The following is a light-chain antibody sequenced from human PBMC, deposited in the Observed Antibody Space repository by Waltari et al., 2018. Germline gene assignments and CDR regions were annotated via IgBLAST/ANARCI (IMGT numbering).Light chain of an antibody. J-gene: IGLJ2*01. CDR2: SNK. CDR3: AAWDDSLNGPV. Sequence: QPVLTQPPSASGTPGQRVTISCSGRSSNIGSNTAHWYQQLPGTAPKLLIYSNKQRPSGVPDRFSGSKSGTSASLAISGLQSEDEADYYCAAWDDSLNGPVFGGGTKLTVL. CDR1: SSNIGSNT. V-gene: IGLV1-44*01.